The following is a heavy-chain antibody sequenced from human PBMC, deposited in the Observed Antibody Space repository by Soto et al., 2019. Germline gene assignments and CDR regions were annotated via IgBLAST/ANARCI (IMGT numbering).Heavy chain of an antibody. CDR2: IIPIFGTT. D-gene: IGHD6-19*01. CDR3: AMIDYSSGSDY. J-gene: IGHJ4*02. Sequence: SVKVSCKASGGTFSSYPLSWVRQAPGQGLEWMGGIIPIFGTTKYAQKFQGKVTIIADESTTTAYMELSSLRSEDTAVYYCAMIDYSSGSDYWGQGTLVTVSS. V-gene: IGHV1-69*13. CDR1: GGTFSSYP.